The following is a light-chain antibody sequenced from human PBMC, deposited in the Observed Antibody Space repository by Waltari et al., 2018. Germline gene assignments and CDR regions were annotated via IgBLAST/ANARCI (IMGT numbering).Light chain of an antibody. CDR1: SGHSSHV. V-gene: IGLV4-69*01. J-gene: IGLJ3*02. CDR2: VNNDGSH. Sequence: QLVLTQSPSVSASLGASVKLTCTLSSGHSSHVIAWHQQQPGKGPRYLMNVNNDGSHSKGDEIPDRFSGSSSGAERYLTISSLQSDDEADYYCQTGGHGTWVFGGGTKLTVL. CDR3: QTGGHGTWV.